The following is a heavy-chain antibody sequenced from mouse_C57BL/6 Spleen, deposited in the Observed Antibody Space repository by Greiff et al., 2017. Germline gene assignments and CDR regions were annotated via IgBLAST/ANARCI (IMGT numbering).Heavy chain of an antibody. CDR1: GYTFTSYW. D-gene: IGHD1-1*01. CDR3: AAPYCGSSYAMDY. V-gene: IGHV1-52*01. Sequence: QVQLQQPGAELVRPGSSVKLSCKASGYTFTSYWMHWVKQRPIQGLEWIGTINPSDSETHYNQKFKDKATLTVDKSSSTAYMQLSSLTSEDSAVYYCAAPYCGSSYAMDYWGQGTSVTVSS. J-gene: IGHJ4*01. CDR2: INPSDSET.